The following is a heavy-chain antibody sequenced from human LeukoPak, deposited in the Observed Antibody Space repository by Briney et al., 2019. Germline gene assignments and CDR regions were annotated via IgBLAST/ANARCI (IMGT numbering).Heavy chain of an antibody. J-gene: IGHJ4*02. D-gene: IGHD6-19*01. CDR3: ARGGSGWYIPAY. CDR1: GFTFSSYG. CDR2: ITSSSSYT. Sequence: PGVSLRLSCAASGFTFSSYGMSWIRQAPGRGREWVPYITSSSSYTNYADSVKGRFTISRDNAKNSLYLQMNSLRAEDTAVYYCARGGSGWYIPAYWGQGTLVTVSS. V-gene: IGHV3-11*03.